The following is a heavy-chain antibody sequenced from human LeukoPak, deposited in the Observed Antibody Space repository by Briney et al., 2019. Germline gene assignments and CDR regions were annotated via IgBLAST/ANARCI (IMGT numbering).Heavy chain of an antibody. CDR1: GYRFTSYA. D-gene: IGHD1-1*01. V-gene: IGHV7-4-1*02. CDR3: ARGPLASFDY. Sequence: ASVKVSCTASGYRFTSYAINWVRQAPGQGPEWLGWINTHTGNPTFAQGFTGRFVFSLDTSVTTAYLQISSLKAEDTAVYYCARGPLASFDYWGQGTLVTVYS. CDR2: INTHTGNP. J-gene: IGHJ4*02.